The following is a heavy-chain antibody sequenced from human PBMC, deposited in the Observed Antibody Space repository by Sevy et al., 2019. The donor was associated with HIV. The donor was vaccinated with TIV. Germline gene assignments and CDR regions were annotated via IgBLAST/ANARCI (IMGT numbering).Heavy chain of an antibody. CDR2: IWYDGSNK. V-gene: IGHV3-33*01. D-gene: IGHD3-3*01. J-gene: IGHJ5*02. Sequence: GGSLRLSCAASGFTFSSYGMHWVRQAPGKGLEWVAVIWYDGSNKYYADSVKGRFTISRDNSKNTLYLQMNSLRAEDTAVYYCARRAEADDPKWFDPWGQGTLVTVSS. CDR1: GFTFSSYG. CDR3: ARRAEADDPKWFDP.